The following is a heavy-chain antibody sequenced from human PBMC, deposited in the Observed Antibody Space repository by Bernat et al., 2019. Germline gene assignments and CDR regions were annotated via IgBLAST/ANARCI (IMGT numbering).Heavy chain of an antibody. D-gene: IGHD6-6*01. Sequence: QVQLVESGGGVVQPGRSLRLSCAASGFTFSSYGMHWVRQAPGKGLEWVAVISYDGSNKYYADSVKGRFTISRDNSKNTLYLQMNSLRAEDTAVYYCAKALRSIVTSVDYWGQGTLVTVSS. J-gene: IGHJ4*02. V-gene: IGHV3-30*18. CDR3: AKALRSIVTSVDY. CDR2: ISYDGSNK. CDR1: GFTFSSYG.